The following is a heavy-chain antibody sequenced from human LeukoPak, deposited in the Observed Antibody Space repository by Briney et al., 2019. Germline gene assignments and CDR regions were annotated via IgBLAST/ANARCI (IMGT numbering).Heavy chain of an antibody. D-gene: IGHD3-16*01. J-gene: IGHJ1*01. Sequence: ASVKVSCKASDYSFTNYGVSWVRQAPGQGLEWMGGISAYNGNTLYARKVQGRVTMTTDTPTSTAYMELRSLRPDDTAVYYCARWGTILDESFQHWGQGTLVTVSS. V-gene: IGHV1-18*01. CDR3: ARWGTILDESFQH. CDR1: DYSFTNYG. CDR2: ISAYNGNT.